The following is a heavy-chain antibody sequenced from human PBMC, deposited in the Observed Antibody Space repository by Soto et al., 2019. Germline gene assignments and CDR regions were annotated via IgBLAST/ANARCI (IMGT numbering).Heavy chain of an antibody. CDR3: ARQYCSGGSCYSTPPYPQAFDI. CDR2: ISAYNGNT. V-gene: IGHV1-18*01. J-gene: IGHJ3*02. D-gene: IGHD2-15*01. Sequence: ASVKVSCKASGYTFTSYGISWVRQAPGQGLEWMGWISAYNGNTNYAQKLQGRVTMTTDTSTSTAYMELRSLRSDDTAVYYCARQYCSGGSCYSTPPYPQAFDIWGQGTMVTVSS. CDR1: GYTFTSYG.